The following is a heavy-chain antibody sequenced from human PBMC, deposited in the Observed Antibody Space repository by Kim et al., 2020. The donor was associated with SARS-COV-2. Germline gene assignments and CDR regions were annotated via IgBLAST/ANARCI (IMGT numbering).Heavy chain of an antibody. CDR1: GFTFSSYA. J-gene: IGHJ6*02. V-gene: IGHV3-30-3*01. CDR2: ISYDGSNK. Sequence: GGSLRLSCAASGFTFSSYAMHWVRQAPGKGLEWVAVISYDGSNKYYADSVKGRFTISRDNSKNTLYLQMNSLRAEDTAVYYCAREDGTIRGWVYYYYYGMDVWGQGTTVTVSS. CDR3: AREDGTIRGWVYYYYYGMDV. D-gene: IGHD3-10*01.